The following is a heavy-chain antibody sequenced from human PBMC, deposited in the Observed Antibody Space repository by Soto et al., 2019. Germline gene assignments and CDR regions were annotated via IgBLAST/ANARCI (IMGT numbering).Heavy chain of an antibody. CDR3: ARGPEATVTAFDY. CDR1: GGSISSGGYY. Sequence: QVQLQESGPGLVKPSQTLSLTCTVSGGSISSGGYYWSWIRQHPGKGLEWIGYIYYSGSTYYNPSLSSRVTISVDTSKNQFARTLSSVTAADTAVYYCARGPEATVTAFDYWGQGTLVTVSS. CDR2: IYYSGST. J-gene: IGHJ4*02. V-gene: IGHV4-31*03. D-gene: IGHD4-17*01.